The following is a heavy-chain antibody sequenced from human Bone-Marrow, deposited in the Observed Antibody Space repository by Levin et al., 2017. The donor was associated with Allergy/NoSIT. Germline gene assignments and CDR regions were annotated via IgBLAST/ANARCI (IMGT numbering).Heavy chain of an antibody. CDR3: ARIYCRSTRCYLDY. Sequence: LRLSCSVSGGSISGGSGDFSWSWIRQPPGQGLEWIGYIYYSGSTYYNPSLKSRVTISGDTSKKQNSLKLSSVTAADTAVYYCARIYCRSTRCYLDYWGQGTLVTVSS. J-gene: IGHJ4*02. V-gene: IGHV4-30-4*01. D-gene: IGHD2-2*01. CDR2: IYYSGST. CDR1: GGSISGGSGDFS.